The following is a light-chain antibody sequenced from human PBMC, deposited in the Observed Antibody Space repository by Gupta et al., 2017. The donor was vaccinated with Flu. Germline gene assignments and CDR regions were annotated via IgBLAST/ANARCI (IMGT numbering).Light chain of an antibody. CDR2: RNN. J-gene: IGLJ3*02. CDR3: AAWDDSRSGWV. V-gene: IGLV1-47*01. Sequence: RVPLSCSGSSSNIGSNYVYWYQQLPGTAPKLLIYRNNQRPSGVPDRFSGSKSGTSASLAISGLRSEDEADYYCAAWDDSRSGWVFGGGTKLTVL. CDR1: SSNIGSNY.